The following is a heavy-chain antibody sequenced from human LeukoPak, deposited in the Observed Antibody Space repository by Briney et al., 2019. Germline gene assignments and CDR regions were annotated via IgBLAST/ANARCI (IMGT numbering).Heavy chain of an antibody. D-gene: IGHD4-17*01. V-gene: IGHV7-4-1*02. CDR3: ARGHDGDLDY. J-gene: IGHJ4*02. Sequence: ASVKVSCKASGYTFTNYAMNWVRPAPGQGLEWLGWINTNTGNPMYAQGFTGRFVLSLDTSVSTAYLQISSLKAEDSAMYYCARGHDGDLDYWGQGTLVTVSS. CDR1: GYTFTNYA. CDR2: INTNTGNP.